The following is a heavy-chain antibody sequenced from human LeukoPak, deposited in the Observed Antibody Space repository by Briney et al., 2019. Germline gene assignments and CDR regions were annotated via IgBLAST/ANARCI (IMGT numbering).Heavy chain of an antibody. CDR2: IYGAGTT. V-gene: IGHV3-66*02. CDR3: ARSLCDAGTCPNWLDS. Sequence: GGSLRLSCAASGLTVGTNYMTWVRQAPGKGLEWVSVIYGAGTTYYADSVRGRFTISRDNSKNALYLLMNSLINEDTAVYYCARSLCDAGTCPNWLDSWGQRTPVTVSS. D-gene: IGHD1-1*01. CDR1: GLTVGTNY. J-gene: IGHJ5*01.